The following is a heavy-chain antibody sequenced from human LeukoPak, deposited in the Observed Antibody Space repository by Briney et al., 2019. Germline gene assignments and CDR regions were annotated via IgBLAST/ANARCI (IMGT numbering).Heavy chain of an antibody. CDR3: ARETSGYYFL. J-gene: IGHJ4*02. Sequence: ASVKVSCKASGYTFTSYDINWVRQATGQGPEWMGWMNPNSGNTGYAQKFQGRLTMTRDTSIRTAYMELSSLRSEDTAVYYCARETSGYYFLWGQGTLVTVSS. CDR1: GYTFTSYD. CDR2: MNPNSGNT. V-gene: IGHV1-8*01. D-gene: IGHD3-22*01.